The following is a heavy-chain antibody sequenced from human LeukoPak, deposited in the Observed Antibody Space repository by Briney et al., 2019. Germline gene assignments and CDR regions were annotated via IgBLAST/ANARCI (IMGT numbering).Heavy chain of an antibody. CDR1: GGSISSYY. Sequence: SETLSLTCTVSGGSISSYYWSWIRQPPGKGLEWIGYIYYSGSTNYNPSLKSRVTISVDTSKNQFSLKLSSVTAADTAVYYCARGPPPITLYHYYGMDVWGQGTTVTVSS. CDR2: IYYSGST. CDR3: ARGPPPITLYHYYGMDV. J-gene: IGHJ6*02. V-gene: IGHV4-59*01. D-gene: IGHD1-14*01.